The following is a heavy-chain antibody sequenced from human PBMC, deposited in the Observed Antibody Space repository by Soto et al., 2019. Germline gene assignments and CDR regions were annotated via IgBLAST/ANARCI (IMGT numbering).Heavy chain of an antibody. CDR2: IRYDGSNK. D-gene: IGHD3-3*01. Sequence: PGGPLRLSCAASGFTFSSYGMHWVRQAPGKWLEWVAVIRYDGSNKYYADSVKGRFTISRDNSKNTLYMQMNSLRAEDTAVYYCARERGGYYGYWGQGTLVTVSA. CDR3: ARERGGYYGY. CDR1: GFTFSSYG. J-gene: IGHJ4*02. V-gene: IGHV3-33*01.